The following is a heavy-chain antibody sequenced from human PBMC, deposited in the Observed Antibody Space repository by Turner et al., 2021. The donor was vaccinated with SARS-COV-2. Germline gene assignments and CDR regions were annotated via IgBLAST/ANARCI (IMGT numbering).Heavy chain of an antibody. D-gene: IGHD5-18*01. CDR3: ASTVWLRGAFDI. V-gene: IGHV4-39*01. CDR2: IYYSGST. CDR1: GGSISSSSYY. Sequence: QLQLQESGPGLVKPSETLSLTCTVSGGSISSSSYYWGWIRQPPGKGLEWIGSIYYSGSTYYNPSIKSRVTTSVDTSKNQFSLKMSSVTAADTAVYYCASTVWLRGAFDIWGQGTMVTVSS. J-gene: IGHJ3*02.